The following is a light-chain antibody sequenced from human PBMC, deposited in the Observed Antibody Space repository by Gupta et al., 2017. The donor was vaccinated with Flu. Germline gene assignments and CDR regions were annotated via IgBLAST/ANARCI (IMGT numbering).Light chain of an antibody. Sequence: PSSLSASVGDRVTITCRASQRISSYLNWYQQKPGKAPKLLIYAASRLQSGVPSRFSGSGSGTDFTLTISSLQPEDFATYYCQQSYSTPYTFGQGTKMDIK. CDR2: AAS. V-gene: IGKV1-39*01. J-gene: IGKJ2*01. CDR3: QQSYSTPYT. CDR1: QRISSY.